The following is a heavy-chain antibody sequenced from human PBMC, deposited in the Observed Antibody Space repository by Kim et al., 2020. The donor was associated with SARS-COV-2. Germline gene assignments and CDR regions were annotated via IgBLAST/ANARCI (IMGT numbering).Heavy chain of an antibody. J-gene: IGHJ4*02. CDR1: GFTFSSYD. V-gene: IGHV3-33*01. D-gene: IGHD1-26*01. CDR2: IWYDGSNK. CDR3: ARDLGGGSYYMGADY. Sequence: GGSLRLSCVASGFTFSSYDMHWVRQAPGKGLEWVAVIWYDGSNKYYADSVKGRFTISRDNSKNTLYPQMNSLRAEDTAVYYCARDLGGGSYYMGADYWGQGTLVTVSS.